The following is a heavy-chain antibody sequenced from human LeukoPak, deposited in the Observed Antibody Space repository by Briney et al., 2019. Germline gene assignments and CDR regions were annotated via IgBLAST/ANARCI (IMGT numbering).Heavy chain of an antibody. V-gene: IGHV4-39*07. CDR2: IYYSGST. D-gene: IGHD3-16*02. CDR3: ARGKITFGGVIVNPFDY. Sequence: SETLSLTCTVSGGSISGSSYYWGWIRQPPGKGLEWIGSIYYSGSTYYNPSLKSRVTISVDTSKNQFSLKLSSVTAADTAVYYCARGKITFGGVIVNPFDYWGQGTLVTVPS. J-gene: IGHJ4*02. CDR1: GGSISGSSYY.